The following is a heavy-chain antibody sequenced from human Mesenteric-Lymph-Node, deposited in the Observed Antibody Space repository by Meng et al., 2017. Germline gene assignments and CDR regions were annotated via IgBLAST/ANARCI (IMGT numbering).Heavy chain of an antibody. CDR3: ARSTKQQLSAFDY. V-gene: IGHV3-33*01. D-gene: IGHD6-13*01. CDR2: IWYDGSNK. CDR1: GFTFSSYG. J-gene: IGHJ4*02. Sequence: GESLKISCAASGFTFSSYGMHWVRQAPGKGLEWVAVIWYDGSNKYYADSVKGRFTISRDNSKNTLYLQMNSLRAEDTAVYYCARSTKQQLSAFDYWGQGTLVTVSS.